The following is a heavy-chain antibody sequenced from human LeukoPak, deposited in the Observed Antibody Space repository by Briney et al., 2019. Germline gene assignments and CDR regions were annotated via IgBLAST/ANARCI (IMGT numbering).Heavy chain of an antibody. Sequence: GGSLRLSCAASGFTFTNYAMNWVRQAPGKGLEWVATVSYDGTDTSYADSVKGRFTISRDNSRNTVYLQMNSLRPEDTALYYCASGLLGCRGGSCYPTDYWGQGTLVTVSS. CDR2: VSYDGTDT. CDR1: GFTFTNYA. V-gene: IGHV3-30-3*01. J-gene: IGHJ4*02. CDR3: ASGLLGCRGGSCYPTDY. D-gene: IGHD2-15*01.